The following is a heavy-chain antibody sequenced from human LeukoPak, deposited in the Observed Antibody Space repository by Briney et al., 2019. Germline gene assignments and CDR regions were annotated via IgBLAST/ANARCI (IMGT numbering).Heavy chain of an antibody. Sequence: SETLSLTCTVSVGSISSYYWSWIRQPPGKGLEWIGYIYYSGSTYYNPSLKSRVTISVDTSKNQFSLKLSSVTAEDTAVYYCARGWEPYDYWGQGTLVTVSS. D-gene: IGHD1-26*01. CDR2: IYYSGST. V-gene: IGHV4-59*01. CDR1: VGSISSYY. J-gene: IGHJ4*02. CDR3: ARGWEPYDY.